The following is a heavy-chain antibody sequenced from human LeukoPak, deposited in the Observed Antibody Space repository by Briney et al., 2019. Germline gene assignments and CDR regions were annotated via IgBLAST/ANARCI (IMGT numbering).Heavy chain of an antibody. Sequence: GSLRLSCAASGFTFSRHWMSWVRQAPGKGLEWVANIKQDGSEKYYVDSVKGRFTISRDNAKNSLYLQMNSLRAEDTAVYYCARDYSDSSGYSNDFWGQGTLATVSS. CDR3: ARDYSDSSGYSNDF. J-gene: IGHJ4*02. CDR1: GFTFSRHW. V-gene: IGHV3-7*03. CDR2: IKQDGSEK. D-gene: IGHD3-22*01.